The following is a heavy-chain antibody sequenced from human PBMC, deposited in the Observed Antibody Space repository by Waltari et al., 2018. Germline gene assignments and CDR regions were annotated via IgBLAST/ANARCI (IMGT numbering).Heavy chain of an antibody. CDR3: ARGNDYIWGSYGKSYYYYMDV. Sequence: QVQLQESGPGLVKPSQTLSLTCTVSGGSISSGDYYWSWIRQPPGKGLEWIGYIYYSGSTYYNPSLKSRVTISVDTSKNQFSLKLSSVTAADTAVYYCARGNDYIWGSYGKSYYYYMDVWGKGTTVTVSS. D-gene: IGHD3-16*01. CDR2: IYYSGST. J-gene: IGHJ6*03. CDR1: GGSISSGDYY. V-gene: IGHV4-30-4*08.